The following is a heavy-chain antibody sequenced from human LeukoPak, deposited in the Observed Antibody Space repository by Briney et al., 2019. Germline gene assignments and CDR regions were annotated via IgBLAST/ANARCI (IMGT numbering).Heavy chain of an antibody. J-gene: IGHJ4*02. V-gene: IGHV1-2*02. Sequence: GASVKVSCKASGYTFTGYYMHWVRPAPGQGLEWMGWINPNSGGTNYAQKFQGRVTMTRDTSISTAYMELSRLRSDDTAVYYCARAEVFIGSYYFDYWGQGTLVTVSS. CDR2: INPNSGGT. CDR3: ARAEVFIGSYYFDY. CDR1: GYTFTGYY. D-gene: IGHD6-6*01.